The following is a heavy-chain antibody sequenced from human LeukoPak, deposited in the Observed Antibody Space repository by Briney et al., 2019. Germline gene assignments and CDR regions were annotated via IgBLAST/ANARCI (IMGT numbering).Heavy chain of an antibody. Sequence: GGALRLSCAASGFTFISYWMHWVRQAPGKGLVWVSRIKSDGRTNYADSVKGRFTISRDNAKNTLYLQMNSLRAEDTAVYYCAKEDGRLEATSDFWGQGTLVTVSS. V-gene: IGHV3-74*01. J-gene: IGHJ4*02. D-gene: IGHD1-1*01. CDR3: AKEDGRLEATSDF. CDR2: IKSDGRT. CDR1: GFTFISYW.